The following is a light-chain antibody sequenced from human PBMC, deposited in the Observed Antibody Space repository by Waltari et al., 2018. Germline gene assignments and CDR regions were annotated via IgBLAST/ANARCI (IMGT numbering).Light chain of an antibody. Sequence: SCRASQSVSRALAGYQEKPGQAPRLLIYCASTRVTGIPDRFSGSGSGTDFSLTISRLEPDDFAVYYCQHYLRLPVTFGQGTTVEI. CDR1: QSVSRA. J-gene: IGKJ1*01. V-gene: IGKV3-20*01. CDR2: CAS. CDR3: QHYLRLPVT.